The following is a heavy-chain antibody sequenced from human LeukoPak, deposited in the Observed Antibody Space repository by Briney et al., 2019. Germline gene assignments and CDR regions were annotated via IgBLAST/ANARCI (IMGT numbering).Heavy chain of an antibody. CDR1: GYTFTSYD. V-gene: IGHV1-8*01. CDR2: MNPNSGNT. D-gene: IGHD6-13*01. CDR3: ARAPSLYSSSWYLDWFDP. Sequence: ASVNVSCKASGYTFTSYDINWVRQATGQGLEGMGWMNPNSGNTGYAQKFQGRVTMTRNTSISTAYMELSSLRSEDAAVYYCARAPSLYSSSWYLDWFDPWGQGTLVTVSS. J-gene: IGHJ5*02.